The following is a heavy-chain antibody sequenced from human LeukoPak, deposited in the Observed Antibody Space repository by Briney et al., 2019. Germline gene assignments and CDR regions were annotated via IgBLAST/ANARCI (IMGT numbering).Heavy chain of an antibody. Sequence: GGSLRLSCAASGFTFSSYWMSWVRQAPGKGLEWVANIKQDGSEKYYVDSVKGRFTISRDNAKSSLYLQMNSLRAEDTAVYYCARDSGSGSYGEFDYWGQGTLVTVSS. CDR2: IKQDGSEK. CDR1: GFTFSSYW. D-gene: IGHD3-10*01. CDR3: ARDSGSGSYGEFDY. V-gene: IGHV3-7*01. J-gene: IGHJ4*02.